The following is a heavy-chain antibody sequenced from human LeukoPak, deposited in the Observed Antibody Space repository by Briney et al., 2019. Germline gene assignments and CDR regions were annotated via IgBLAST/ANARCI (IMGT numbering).Heavy chain of an antibody. Sequence: GGSLRLSCAASGFAFSTFTMNWVRQAPGKGLEWVSYISSSSSAIYYADSVKGRFTISRDNAKNSLYLQMNSLRAEDTAVYYCARDYSGSGTYYYYMDVWGKGTTVTVSS. CDR1: GFAFSTFT. J-gene: IGHJ6*03. V-gene: IGHV3-48*01. CDR3: ARDYSGSGTYYYYMDV. D-gene: IGHD3-10*01. CDR2: ISSSSSAI.